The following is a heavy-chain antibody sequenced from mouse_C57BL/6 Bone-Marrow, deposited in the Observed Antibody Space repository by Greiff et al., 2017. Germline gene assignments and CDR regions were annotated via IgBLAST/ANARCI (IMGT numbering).Heavy chain of an antibody. CDR2: ISDGGSYT. CDR3: AREITAVLGDY. V-gene: IGHV5-4*03. D-gene: IGHD1-1*01. Sequence: DVMLVESGGGLVKPGGSLKLSCAASGFTFSSYAMSWVRQTPEQRLEWVATISDGGSYTYYPDNVKGRFTISRDNAKNNLYLQMSHLKSADTAMYYCAREITAVLGDYWGQGTTLTVSS. J-gene: IGHJ2*01. CDR1: GFTFSSYA.